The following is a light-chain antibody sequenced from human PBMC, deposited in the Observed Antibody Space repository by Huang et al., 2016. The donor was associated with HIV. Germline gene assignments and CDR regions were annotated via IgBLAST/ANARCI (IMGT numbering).Light chain of an antibody. J-gene: IGKJ4*01. CDR1: QIISSR. CDR3: QQYNSWPPLT. V-gene: IGKV3-15*01. Sequence: EIVMTQSPATLSVSPGERVTLSCRASQIISSRLDWYQQRPGQAPRLLISDSTNRAAGIPARFSGSGSGTDFTLTISSLQSEDFAVYYCQQYNSWPPLTFGGGTKVEIK. CDR2: DST.